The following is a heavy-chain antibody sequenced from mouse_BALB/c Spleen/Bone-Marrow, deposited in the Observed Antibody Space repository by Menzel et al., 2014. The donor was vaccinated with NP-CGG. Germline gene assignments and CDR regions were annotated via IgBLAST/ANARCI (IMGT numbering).Heavy chain of an antibody. CDR3: ARGLSYYYGTSYYFDY. CDR1: GYTFTDYA. J-gene: IGHJ2*01. D-gene: IGHD1-1*01. CDR2: ISSSYGDA. Sequence: LLESGAELVRPGVSVKTSCKGSGYTFTDYAMHWVKQSHAKSLEWIGIISSSYGDATYNQKFKGKATMTVDKSSNTAYMELARLTSEDSAIYYCARGLSYYYGTSYYFDYWGQGTTLTVSS. V-gene: IGHV1S137*01.